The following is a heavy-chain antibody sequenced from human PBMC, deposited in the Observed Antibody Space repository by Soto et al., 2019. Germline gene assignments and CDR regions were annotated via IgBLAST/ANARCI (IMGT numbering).Heavy chain of an antibody. D-gene: IGHD2-2*01. J-gene: IGHJ6*02. CDR1: AFTCRSYC. CDR3: ARDRLVPYGYGMDV. CDR2: IWFDGSKK. Sequence: GLPHRLPCTASAFTCRSYCIHGVREAPGKGLEWVALIWFDGSKKYYVDSVKGRFAVSRDNSKNTLYLQMNSLRVEDTAVYYCARDRLVPYGYGMDVWGQGTTVTVSS. V-gene: IGHV3-33*01.